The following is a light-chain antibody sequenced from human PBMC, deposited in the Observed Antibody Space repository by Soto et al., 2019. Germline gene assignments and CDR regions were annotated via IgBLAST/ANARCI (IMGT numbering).Light chain of an antibody. CDR2: GNN. CDR1: SSDIGAGYD. CDR3: QSYDSSLSGYAV. V-gene: IGLV1-40*01. J-gene: IGLJ7*01. Sequence: QSALTQPPSVSGAPGQRVTISCIGSSSDIGAGYDVHWYQQLPGTAPQLLIYGNNNRPSGVPDRFSGSKSGTSASLAITGLQAEDEADYYCQSYDSSLSGYAVFGGGTQLTVL.